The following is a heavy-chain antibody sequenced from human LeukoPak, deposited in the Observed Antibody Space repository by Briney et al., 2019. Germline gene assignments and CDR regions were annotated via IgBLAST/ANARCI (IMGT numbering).Heavy chain of an antibody. CDR3: ARPRVAGSYDY. Sequence: GASVKVSCKTSGYTFTSYGISWVRQAPGQGLEWVGWISGYNGNTNYAQKFQGRVTMTTDTSTTTANKELRSLRSDDTAVYYCARPRVAGSYDYWGQGTLVTVSS. V-gene: IGHV1-18*01. CDR2: ISGYNGNT. D-gene: IGHD6-19*01. J-gene: IGHJ4*02. CDR1: GYTFTSYG.